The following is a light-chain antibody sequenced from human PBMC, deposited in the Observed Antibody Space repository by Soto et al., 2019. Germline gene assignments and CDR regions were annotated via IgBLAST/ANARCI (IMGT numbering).Light chain of an antibody. V-gene: IGKV1-5*03. CDR3: LQYNNFPYT. CDR2: KAS. Sequence: DIQMTQSPSTLSASVGDRVTITCRASQSISSWLAWYQQKPGKAPKLLTYKASSLESGVPSRFSASGSETEFTLTISSLQPDDFASYYCLQYNNFPYTFGQGTKLEIK. CDR1: QSISSW. J-gene: IGKJ2*01.